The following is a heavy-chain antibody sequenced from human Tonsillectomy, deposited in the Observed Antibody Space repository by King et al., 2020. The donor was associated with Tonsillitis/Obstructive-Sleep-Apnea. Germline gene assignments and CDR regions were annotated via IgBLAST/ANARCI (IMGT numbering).Heavy chain of an antibody. CDR2: IFSNDEK. J-gene: IGHJ4*02. V-gene: IGHV2-26*01. CDR3: ARVPRGVGVTYYYFDY. Sequence: VTLKESGPVLVKPTETLTLTCTVSGFSLSNARMGVSWIRQPPGKALEWLAHIFSNDEKSYNTSLKSRLTISKDASKSHVVLTLTNMDPVDTATYYCARVPRGVGVTYYYFDYWGQGTLGTVSS. D-gene: IGHD1-26*01. CDR1: GFSLSNARMG.